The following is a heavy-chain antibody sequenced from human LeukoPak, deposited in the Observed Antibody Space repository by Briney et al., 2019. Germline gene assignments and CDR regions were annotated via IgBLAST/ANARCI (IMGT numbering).Heavy chain of an antibody. Sequence: GGSLRLSCGVSGFTFSSYGMHWVRQAPGKGLEWVAFIRYDGSNKYYADSVKGRFTISRDNSKNTLYMQMNSLRAEDTAVYYCAKVQEREEVAGPDYWGQGTLVTVSS. J-gene: IGHJ4*02. D-gene: IGHD6-19*01. CDR2: IRYDGSNK. CDR1: GFTFSSYG. CDR3: AKVQEREEVAGPDY. V-gene: IGHV3-30*02.